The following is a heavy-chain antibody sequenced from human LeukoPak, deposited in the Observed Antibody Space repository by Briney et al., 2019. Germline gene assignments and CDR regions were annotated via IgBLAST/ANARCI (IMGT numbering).Heavy chain of an antibody. Sequence: GRSLRLSCAASGFTFDDYAMHWVRQAPGKGLEWVSGISWNSGSIGYADSVKGRFTISRDNAKNSLYLQMNSLRAEDTALYYCAKGYSSGWHRRPGYFDYWGPGTLVTVSS. CDR1: GFTFDDYA. CDR3: AKGYSSGWHRRPGYFDY. CDR2: ISWNSGSI. V-gene: IGHV3-9*01. J-gene: IGHJ4*02. D-gene: IGHD6-19*01.